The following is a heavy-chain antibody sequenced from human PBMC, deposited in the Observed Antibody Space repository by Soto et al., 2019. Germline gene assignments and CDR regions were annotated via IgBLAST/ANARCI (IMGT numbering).Heavy chain of an antibody. J-gene: IGHJ4*02. Sequence: EVQLVESGGGLVQPGGSLRLSCVASGFIFNSYSMNWVRQAPGKGLEWISYINSGSTSVFYADSVTGRFSISRDNAKNSLYLQMNSLRAEDTAVYYCASSASPDAYWGQGTLVTVSS. CDR2: INSGSTSV. CDR3: ASSASPDAY. CDR1: GFIFNSYS. D-gene: IGHD1-26*01. V-gene: IGHV3-48*01.